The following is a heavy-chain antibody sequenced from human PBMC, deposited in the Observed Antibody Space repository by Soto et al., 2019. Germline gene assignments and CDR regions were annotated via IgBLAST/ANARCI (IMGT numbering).Heavy chain of an antibody. V-gene: IGHV3-23*01. Sequence: GGSLRLSCAASGFTFSSYAMSWVRQAPGKGLEWVSAISGSGGSTYYADSVKGRFTISRDNSKNTLYLQMNSLRAEDTAVYYCAKDPDPYYYDSSGYPDYWGQGTLVTVS. CDR2: ISGSGGST. CDR3: AKDPDPYYYDSSGYPDY. CDR1: GFTFSSYA. D-gene: IGHD3-22*01. J-gene: IGHJ4*02.